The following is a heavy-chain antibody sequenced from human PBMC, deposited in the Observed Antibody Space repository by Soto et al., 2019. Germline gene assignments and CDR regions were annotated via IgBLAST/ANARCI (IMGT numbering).Heavy chain of an antibody. V-gene: IGHV3-48*01. J-gene: IGHJ5*02. CDR2: ISSSSSTI. D-gene: IGHD6-13*01. CDR3: ARHPERIAQIGWFDP. Sequence: GGSLRLSCEVSGFSLSGYGMNWVRQAPGKGLEWVSYISSSSSTIYYADSVKGRFTISRDNAKNSLYLQMNSLRAEDTAVYYCARHPERIAQIGWFDPWGQGTLVTVSS. CDR1: GFSLSGYG.